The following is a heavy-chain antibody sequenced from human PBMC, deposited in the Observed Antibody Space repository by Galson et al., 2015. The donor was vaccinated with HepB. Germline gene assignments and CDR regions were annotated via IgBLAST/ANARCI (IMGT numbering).Heavy chain of an antibody. V-gene: IGHV4-4*02. CDR2: IYHSGST. D-gene: IGHD6-13*01. Sequence: SETLSLTCAVSGGSISSSNWWSWVRQPPGKGLEWIGEIYHSGSTNYNPSLKSRVTISVDKSKNQFSLKLSSVTAADTAVYYCARVPLSSWYGVGGWFDPWGQGTLVTVSS. CDR1: GGSISSSNW. CDR3: ARVPLSSWYGVGGWFDP. J-gene: IGHJ5*02.